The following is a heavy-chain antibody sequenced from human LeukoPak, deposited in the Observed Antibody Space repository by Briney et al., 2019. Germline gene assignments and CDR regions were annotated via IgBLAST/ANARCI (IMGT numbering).Heavy chain of an antibody. CDR2: ISGSGGGT. V-gene: IGHV3-23*01. CDR1: GFTFSSYA. CDR3: AKSPRGWYEGFDY. Sequence: PGGSLRLSCAASGFTFSSYAMSWVRQAPGKGLEWVSAISGSGGGTYYADSVKGRFTISRDNSKNTLYLQMNSLRAEDTAVYYCAKSPRGWYEGFDYWGQGTLVTVSS. J-gene: IGHJ4*02. D-gene: IGHD6-19*01.